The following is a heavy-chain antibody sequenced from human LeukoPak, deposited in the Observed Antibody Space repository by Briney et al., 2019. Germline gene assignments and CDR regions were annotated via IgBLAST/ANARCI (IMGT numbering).Heavy chain of an antibody. J-gene: IGHJ3*02. Sequence: PGGSLRLSCAASGFTFSSYAMSWVRQAPGKGLEWVSAISGSGGSTYYADSVKGRFTISRDNSKNTLYLQMNSLRAEDTAVYYCAKRMTTLTTRSDAFDIWGQGTMVTVSS. CDR3: AKRMTTLTTRSDAFDI. CDR1: GFTFSSYA. V-gene: IGHV3-23*01. CDR2: ISGSGGST. D-gene: IGHD4-17*01.